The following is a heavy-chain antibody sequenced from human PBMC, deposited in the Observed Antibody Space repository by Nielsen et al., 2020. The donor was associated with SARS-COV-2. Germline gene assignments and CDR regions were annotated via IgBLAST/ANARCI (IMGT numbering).Heavy chain of an antibody. J-gene: IGHJ6*02. CDR3: ARDFRGLKAEDGFGGMDV. CDR2: ISYDGSNK. Sequence: LSLTCAASGFTFSSYGMHWVRQAPGKGLEWVAVISYDGSNKYYADSVKGRFTISRDNSKNTLYLQMNSLRAEDTAVYYCARDFRGLKAEDGFGGMDVWGQGTTVTVSS. D-gene: IGHD3-16*01. V-gene: IGHV3-30*03. CDR1: GFTFSSYG.